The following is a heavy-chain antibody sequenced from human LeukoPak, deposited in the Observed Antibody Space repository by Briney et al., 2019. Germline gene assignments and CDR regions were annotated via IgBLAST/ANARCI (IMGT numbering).Heavy chain of an antibody. Sequence: PGGSLRLSCAASGFTLSDHYIDWVRQAPGKGLEWVSVIYSGGSTYYADSVKGRFTISRDNSKNTPYLQMNSLRAEDTAVYYCARGWANYDSSGYYNDAFDIWGQGTMVTVSS. CDR3: ARGWANYDSSGYYNDAFDI. J-gene: IGHJ3*02. CDR2: IYSGGST. CDR1: GFTLSDHY. D-gene: IGHD3-22*01. V-gene: IGHV3-53*01.